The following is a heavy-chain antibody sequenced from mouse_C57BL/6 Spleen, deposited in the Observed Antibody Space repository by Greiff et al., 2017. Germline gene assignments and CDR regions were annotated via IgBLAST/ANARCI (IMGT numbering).Heavy chain of an antibody. CDR1: GYTFTDYN. D-gene: IGHD1-1*01. V-gene: IGHV1-18*01. CDR3: ARRITTVVARYFDY. J-gene: IGHJ2*01. Sequence: EVHLVESGPELVKPGASVKIPCKASGYTFTDYNMDWVKQSHGKSLEWIGDINPNNGGTIYNQKFKGKATLTVDKSSSTAYMELRSLTSEDTAVYYCARRITTVVARYFDYWGQGTTLTVSS. CDR2: INPNNGGT.